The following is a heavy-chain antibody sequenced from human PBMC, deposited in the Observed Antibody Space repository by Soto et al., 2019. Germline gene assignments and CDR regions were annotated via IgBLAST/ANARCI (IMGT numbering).Heavy chain of an antibody. J-gene: IGHJ4*02. V-gene: IGHV3-30*18. CDR2: ISYDGSNK. CDR1: GFTFSSYG. D-gene: IGHD1-1*01. CDR3: AKDPTGTRDY. Sequence: QVPLVESGGGVVQPGRSLRLSCAASGFTFSSYGMHWVRQAPGKGLEWVAVISYDGSNKYYADSVKGRFTISRDNSKNTLYLQMNSLRAEDTAVYYCAKDPTGTRDYWGQGTLVTVSS.